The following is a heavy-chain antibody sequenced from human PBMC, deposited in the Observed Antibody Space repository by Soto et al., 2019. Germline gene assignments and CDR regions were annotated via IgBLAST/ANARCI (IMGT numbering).Heavy chain of an antibody. J-gene: IGHJ4*02. CDR3: ARDVRGYSGYDPPDY. V-gene: IGHV4-30-4*01. CDR1: GGSISSGYYY. CDR2: IYYSGNT. Sequence: SETLSLTCSVSGGSISSGYYYWSWIRQPPGKGLEWIGNIYYSGNTYYNPSLKSRVTISLDTSKNQFSMNLMSETAADTAVYYCARDVRGYSGYDPPDYWGQGTLVTVSS. D-gene: IGHD5-12*01.